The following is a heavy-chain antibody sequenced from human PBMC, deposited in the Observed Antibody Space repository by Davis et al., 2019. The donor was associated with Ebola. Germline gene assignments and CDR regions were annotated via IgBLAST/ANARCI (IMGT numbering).Heavy chain of an antibody. J-gene: IGHJ4*02. CDR3: ARDGAAYDF. Sequence: MPSETLSLTCAVYGGSFSGYYWSWIRQPPGKGLEWIGEISHSGSTNYNPSLKSRVTLSVDTSKNQFSLKLRSVTAADTAVYYCARDGAAYDFWGQGTLVTVSS. D-gene: IGHD4/OR15-4a*01. CDR2: ISHSGST. CDR1: GGSFSGYY. V-gene: IGHV4-34*01.